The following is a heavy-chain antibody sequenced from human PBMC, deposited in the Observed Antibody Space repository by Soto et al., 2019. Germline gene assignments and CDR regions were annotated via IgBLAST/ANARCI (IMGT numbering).Heavy chain of an antibody. CDR1: GFSISDCS. CDR2: ISINNDAI. CDR3: ASVLGARRSGSYPSY. J-gene: IGHJ4*02. V-gene: IGHV3-48*01. D-gene: IGHD3-10*01. Sequence: EVQLVESGGGLVQPGGSLRLSCAASGFSISDCSMNWVRRAPGKGREWISNISINNDAIYYADSVKGRFTIARDNAKNYMYQQMNSLRAEDSALYYCASVLGARRSGSYPSYWGQGTLVTVSS.